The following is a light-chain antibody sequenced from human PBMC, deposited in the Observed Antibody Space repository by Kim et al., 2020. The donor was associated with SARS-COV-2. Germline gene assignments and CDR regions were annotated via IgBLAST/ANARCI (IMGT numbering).Light chain of an antibody. CDR2: DAS. CDR3: QQRSNWST. Sequence: SLSPGESAPLSCRASRSVSNYLAWYHQKPGQAPRLLMYDASNRATGIPARFSGSGSGTDFTLTISSLEHEDFAVYYCQQRSNWSTFGQGTRLEIK. J-gene: IGKJ5*01. V-gene: IGKV3-11*01. CDR1: RSVSNY.